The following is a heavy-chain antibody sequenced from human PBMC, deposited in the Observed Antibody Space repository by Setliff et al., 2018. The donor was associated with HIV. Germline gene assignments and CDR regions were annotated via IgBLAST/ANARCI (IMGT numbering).Heavy chain of an antibody. CDR3: ARVRGSSYFGTFDY. CDR1: GDSISGYY. V-gene: IGHV4-59*01. D-gene: IGHD1-26*01. CDR2: VYYSGST. Sequence: PSETLSLTCTVSGDSISGYYWSWVRQPPGKGLEWIGYVYYSGSTNYNPSLKSRVTLSFDTSKNNFSLNLNSVTAADTAVYYCARVRGSSYFGTFDYWGQGALVTVSS. J-gene: IGHJ4*02.